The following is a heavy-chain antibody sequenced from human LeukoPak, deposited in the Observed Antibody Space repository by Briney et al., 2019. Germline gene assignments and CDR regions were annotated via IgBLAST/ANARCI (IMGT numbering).Heavy chain of an antibody. CDR2: INPSGGST. J-gene: IGHJ4*02. CDR3: ARGGVLRSLEHLDY. V-gene: IGHV1-46*01. D-gene: IGHD3-3*01. Sequence: ASVKVSCKASGDTFSSYYMHWVRQAPGQGREWMGIINPSGGSTTYAQKFQGRVTITRDTSTSTVYMELSSLRSEDTAVYYCARGGVLRSLEHLDYWGQGTLVTVSS. CDR1: GDTFSSYY.